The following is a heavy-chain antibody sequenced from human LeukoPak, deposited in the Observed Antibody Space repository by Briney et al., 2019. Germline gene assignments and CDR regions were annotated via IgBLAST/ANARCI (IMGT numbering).Heavy chain of an antibody. Sequence: PGGSLRLSCAASGFTVSSNYMSWVRQAPGKGLEWVAFIQNDGDNEYYADSVKGRFTISRDNSKNTLYLQMNSLRAEDTAVYYCAKDDYYGSGRGGYLDYWGQGTLVTVSS. J-gene: IGHJ4*02. CDR2: IQNDGDNE. CDR1: GFTVSSNY. CDR3: AKDDYYGSGRGGYLDY. D-gene: IGHD3-10*01. V-gene: IGHV3-30*02.